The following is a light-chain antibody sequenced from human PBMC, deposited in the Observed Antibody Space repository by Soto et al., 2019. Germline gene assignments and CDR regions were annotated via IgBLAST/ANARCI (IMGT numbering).Light chain of an antibody. J-gene: IGKJ4*01. V-gene: IGKV1-17*01. Sequence: DIQMTQSPSSLSASVGDRVTITCRASQGIGNGLGWFQQEPGKAPKRLIYAASSLQSGVPSRFSGSGSGTEFTLTISSLQPEDFATYYCLQSSSYPYTFGGGTKVDNK. CDR2: AAS. CDR1: QGIGNG. CDR3: LQSSSYPYT.